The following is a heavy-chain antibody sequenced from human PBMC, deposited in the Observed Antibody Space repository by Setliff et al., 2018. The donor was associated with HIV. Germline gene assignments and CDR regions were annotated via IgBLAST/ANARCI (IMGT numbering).Heavy chain of an antibody. CDR3: ARYAYLHGYNWFDP. Sequence: SETLSLTCAVSGYSISSGYYWGWIRQPPGKGLEWIGSIYYSGSTYYNPSLRSRVTISVDTSKNQFSLKLSSVTAADTAVYYCARYAYLHGYNWFDPWGHGTLVTVSS. V-gene: IGHV4-38-2*01. CDR1: GYSISSGYY. J-gene: IGHJ5*02. CDR2: IYYSGST.